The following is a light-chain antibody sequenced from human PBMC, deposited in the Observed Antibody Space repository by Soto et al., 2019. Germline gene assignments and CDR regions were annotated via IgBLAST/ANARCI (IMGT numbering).Light chain of an antibody. CDR2: GAS. J-gene: IGKJ5*01. Sequence: EIVFTQSAGTLSLSPGERATLSCRASQSVSSSYLAWYQQKPGQAPSLLIYGASSRATGIPDRFSGSGSGTDFTLTISRLEPEDFAVYYCQQYGSSPRITFGQGTRLEIK. V-gene: IGKV3-20*01. CDR3: QQYGSSPRIT. CDR1: QSVSSSY.